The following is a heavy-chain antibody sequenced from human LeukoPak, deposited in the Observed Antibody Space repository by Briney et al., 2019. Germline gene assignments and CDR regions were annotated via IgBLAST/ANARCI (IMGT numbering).Heavy chain of an antibody. J-gene: IGHJ5*02. CDR3: ARGAITMVRDDWFDP. CDR2: INTNTGNP. CDR1: GYIFTSYA. Sequence: GASVKVSCKASGYIFTSYAMNWVRQAPGQGLEWMGWINTNTGNPTYAQGFTGRFVFSLDTSVSTAYLQISSLKAEDTAVYYCARGAITMVRDDWFDPWGQGTLVTVSS. V-gene: IGHV7-4-1*02. D-gene: IGHD3-10*01.